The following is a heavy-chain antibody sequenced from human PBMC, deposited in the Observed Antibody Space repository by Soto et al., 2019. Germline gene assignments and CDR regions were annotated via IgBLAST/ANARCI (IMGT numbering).Heavy chain of an antibody. Sequence: QVQLVESGGGVVQPGMSLRLSCAASGFTFSVYGMHWVRQAPGKGLEWVAVIWNDGSNKYYGDSVKGRFTISRDNYKNTLYLYMNSARADDTAVYYCARAVGPFDYWGQGTLVTVSS. D-gene: IGHD3-16*01. CDR3: ARAVGPFDY. CDR1: GFTFSVYG. J-gene: IGHJ4*02. CDR2: IWNDGSNK. V-gene: IGHV3-33*01.